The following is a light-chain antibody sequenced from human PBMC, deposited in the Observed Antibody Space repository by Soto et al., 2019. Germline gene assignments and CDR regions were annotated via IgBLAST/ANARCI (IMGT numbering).Light chain of an antibody. CDR1: QAISNY. CDR2: GAK. CDR3: QQCHATPLT. Sequence: DIQMTQSRSSLSASVGDRVTITFGASQAISNYLNWYQQKPGKAPNLLIFGAKTLQSGVPSRFSGSGYGTDFTLTITTLQPEDVGIYYCQQCHATPLTFGQGTRLEIK. J-gene: IGKJ5*01. V-gene: IGKV1-39*01.